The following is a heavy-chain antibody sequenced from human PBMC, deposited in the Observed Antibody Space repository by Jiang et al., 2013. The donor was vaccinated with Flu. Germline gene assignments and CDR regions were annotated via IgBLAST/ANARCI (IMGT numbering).Heavy chain of an antibody. J-gene: IGHJ4*02. CDR2: VYFSGST. D-gene: IGHD6-13*01. CDR1: GGSINSYY. Sequence: GPGLVKPSETLSLTCTVSGGSINSYYWSWIRQPPGKGLEWIGYVYFSGSTTYNPSLKSRVTMSVDSSKDQFSLKLTSVTAADTAIYFCARFTLGFSSPSSFDFWGQGILVTVSS. V-gene: IGHV4-59*01. CDR3: ARFTLGFSSPSSFDF.